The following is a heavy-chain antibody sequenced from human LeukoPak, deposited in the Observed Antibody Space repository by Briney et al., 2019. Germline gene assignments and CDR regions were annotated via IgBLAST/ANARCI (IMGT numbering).Heavy chain of an antibody. D-gene: IGHD3-3*01. V-gene: IGHV1-2*02. CDR3: ARDDRYYDFWSCYHV. J-gene: IGHJ4*02. CDR1: GYTFTGYY. Sequence: ASVKVSRKASGYTFTGYYMHWVRQAPGQGLEWMGWINPNSGGTNYAQNFQGRVTMTRDTSISTAYMELSRLSSDDTAVYYCARDDRYYDFWSCYHVWGQGTLVTVSS. CDR2: INPNSGGT.